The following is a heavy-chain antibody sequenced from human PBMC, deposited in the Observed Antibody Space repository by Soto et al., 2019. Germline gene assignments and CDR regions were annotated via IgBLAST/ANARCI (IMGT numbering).Heavy chain of an antibody. CDR3: AKDLSSSWYSGVLDY. V-gene: IGHV3-30*18. D-gene: IGHD6-13*01. J-gene: IGHJ4*02. CDR2: ISYDGSNK. Sequence: QVQLVESGGGVVQPGRSLRLSCAASGFTFSSYGMHWVRQAPGKGLEWVAVISYDGSNKYYADSVKGRFTISRDNSKNTLYLQMNSLRAEDTAVYYCAKDLSSSWYSGVLDYWGQGTLVTVSS. CDR1: GFTFSSYG.